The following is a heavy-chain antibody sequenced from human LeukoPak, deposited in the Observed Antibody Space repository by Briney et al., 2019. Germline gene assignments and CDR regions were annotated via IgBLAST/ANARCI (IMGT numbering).Heavy chain of an antibody. D-gene: IGHD3-22*01. CDR2: ISYDGSNK. V-gene: IGHV3-30*14. CDR1: GFTFSSYA. Sequence: GGSLRLSCAASGFTFSSYAMHWVRQAPGKGLEWVAVISYDGSNKYYADSVKGRFTISRDNSKNTLYLQMNSLRAEDTAVYYCARVSRITMILNPPDYWGQGTLVTVSS. J-gene: IGHJ4*02. CDR3: ARVSRITMILNPPDY.